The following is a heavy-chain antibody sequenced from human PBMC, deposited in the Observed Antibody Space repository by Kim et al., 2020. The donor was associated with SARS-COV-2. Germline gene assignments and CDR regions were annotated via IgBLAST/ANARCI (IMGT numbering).Heavy chain of an antibody. Sequence: GGSLRLSCSASGITVSNNYLNWVRQAPGKGLEWVSVLYRGGRADYPDSVKGRFTMSSDTSKNTVYLQMNSLRVADTAVYYCTRSHAVAGTGNWFDPWGQGTLVTVSS. J-gene: IGHJ5*02. V-gene: IGHV3-53*01. CDR1: GITVSNNY. CDR2: LYRGGRA. CDR3: TRSHAVAGTGNWFDP. D-gene: IGHD6-19*01.